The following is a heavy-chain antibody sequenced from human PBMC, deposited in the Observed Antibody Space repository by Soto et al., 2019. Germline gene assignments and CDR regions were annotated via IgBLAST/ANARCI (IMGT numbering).Heavy chain of an antibody. D-gene: IGHD6-13*01. Sequence: QVQLVQSGAEVKKPGATVKVSCKASGYTFTSYGISWVRQAPGQGLEWMGWISAYNGNTNYAQKLQGRVTMTTDTSTSTAYMELRSLRSDDTAVYYCARVSQVAAADYLGYYYGMDVWGQGTTVTVSS. CDR1: GYTFTSYG. CDR2: ISAYNGNT. CDR3: ARVSQVAAADYLGYYYGMDV. J-gene: IGHJ6*02. V-gene: IGHV1-18*04.